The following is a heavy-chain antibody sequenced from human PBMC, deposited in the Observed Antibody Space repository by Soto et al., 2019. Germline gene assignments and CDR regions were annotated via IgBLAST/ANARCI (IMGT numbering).Heavy chain of an antibody. V-gene: IGHV5-51*01. D-gene: IGHD1-26*01. J-gene: IGHJ5*02. CDR1: GYKFINYW. CDR3: ARRQGAGANWFDP. CDR2: IYPGESSA. Sequence: GESLKISCEGSGYKFINYWIGWVRQMPGKGLEWMGIIYPGESSARYSPAFEGQVNISADTSLRTAYLQWSSLKASDTGIYYRARRQGAGANWFDPWGQGPRVNVSS.